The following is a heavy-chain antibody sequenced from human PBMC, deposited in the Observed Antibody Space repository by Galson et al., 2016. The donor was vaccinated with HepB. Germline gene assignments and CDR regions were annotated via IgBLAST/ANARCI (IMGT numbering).Heavy chain of an antibody. J-gene: IGHJ4*02. CDR2: ISGSGGTT. V-gene: IGHV3-23*01. CDR1: GFAVSSNY. Sequence: SLRLSCAASGFAVSSNYMCWVRQAPGKGLEWVSGISGSGGTTKYADAVKGRLTTSRDNSKNTLYLQMNSLRAEDTALYYCAKASGVGGTPPRFDYWGQGTLVTVSS. D-gene: IGHD1-26*01. CDR3: AKASGVGGTPPRFDY.